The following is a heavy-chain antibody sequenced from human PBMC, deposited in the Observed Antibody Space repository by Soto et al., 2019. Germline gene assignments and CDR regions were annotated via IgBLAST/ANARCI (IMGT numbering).Heavy chain of an antibody. D-gene: IGHD4-4*01. V-gene: IGHV4-59*08. J-gene: IGHJ6*03. CDR3: SSSVTRRFSYYYYMDV. CDR2: IYYSGST. Sequence: SETLSLTCTVSGGSISSYYWSWIRQPPGKGLERIGYIYYSGSTNYNPSLKSRVTISVDTSKNQFSLKLSSVTAADTAVYYCSSSVTRRFSYYYYMDVWGKGTTVTVS. CDR1: GGSISSYY.